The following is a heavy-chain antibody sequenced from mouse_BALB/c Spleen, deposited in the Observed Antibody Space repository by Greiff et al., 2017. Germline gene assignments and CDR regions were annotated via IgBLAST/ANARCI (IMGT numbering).Heavy chain of an antibody. CDR2: ISSGSSTI. J-gene: IGHJ4*01. CDR1: GFTFSSFG. Sequence: EVHLVESGGGLVQPGGSRKLSCAASGFTFSSFGMHWVRQAPEKGLEWVAYISSGSSTIYYADTVKGRFTISRDNPKNTLFLQMTSLRSEDTAMYYCARNWAMDYWGQGTSVTVSS. V-gene: IGHV5-17*02. D-gene: IGHD4-1*01. CDR3: ARNWAMDY.